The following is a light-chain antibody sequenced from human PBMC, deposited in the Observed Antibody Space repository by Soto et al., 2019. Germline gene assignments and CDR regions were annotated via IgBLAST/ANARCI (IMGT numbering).Light chain of an antibody. Sequence: IQLTQSPSSLSASVGETVTITCRASQDIDNSLNWYQHKPGTAPKLLVYAVSFLETGVPSRFSGRGSGTVFSLTINSLQSDYFATYYCQQHDGRPTMTFGQGTRLDSK. CDR1: QDIDNS. CDR2: AVS. CDR3: QQHDGRPTMT. J-gene: IGKJ5*01. V-gene: IGKV1-33*01.